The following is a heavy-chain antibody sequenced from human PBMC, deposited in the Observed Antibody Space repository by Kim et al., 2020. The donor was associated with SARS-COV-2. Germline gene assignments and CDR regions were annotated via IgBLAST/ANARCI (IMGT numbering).Heavy chain of an antibody. D-gene: IGHD6-6*01. V-gene: IGHV4-59*13. J-gene: IGHJ6*02. CDR2: IYYSGST. CDR1: GGSISSYY. Sequence: SETLSLTCTVSGGSISSYYWSWIRQPPRKGLEWIGYIYYSGSTNYNPSLKSRVTISVDTSKNQFSLKLSSVTAADTAVYYCARAIRGSSTLRYYYYYGMDVWGQGTTVTVSS. CDR3: ARAIRGSSTLRYYYYYGMDV.